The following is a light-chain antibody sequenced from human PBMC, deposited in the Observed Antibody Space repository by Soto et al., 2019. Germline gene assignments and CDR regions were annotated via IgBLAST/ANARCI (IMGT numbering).Light chain of an antibody. CDR1: SSDVGNYIF. CDR3: VSYTTSASYV. J-gene: IGLJ1*01. V-gene: IGLV2-14*01. CDR2: DIN. Sequence: QSALTQPASVSGSPGQSITISCTGTSSDVGNYIFVSWYRQHPGKAPKLMIYDINNRPSGVSNRFSGSKSGNTASLTNSGLQAEDEADYYCVSYTTSASYVFGTGTKVTVL.